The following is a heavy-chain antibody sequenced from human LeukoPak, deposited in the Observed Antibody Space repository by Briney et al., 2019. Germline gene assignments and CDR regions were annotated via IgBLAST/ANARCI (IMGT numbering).Heavy chain of an antibody. J-gene: IGHJ6*03. CDR2: IIPIFGTA. Sequence: SVKVSCKASGGTFSSYAISWVRPAPGQGLEWMGGIIPIFGTANYAQKFQGRVTITTDESTSTAYMELSSLRSEDTAVYYCARSLFNYSPAYYYYMDVWGKGTTVTVSS. V-gene: IGHV1-69*05. CDR3: ARSLFNYSPAYYYYMDV. D-gene: IGHD4-11*01. CDR1: GGTFSSYA.